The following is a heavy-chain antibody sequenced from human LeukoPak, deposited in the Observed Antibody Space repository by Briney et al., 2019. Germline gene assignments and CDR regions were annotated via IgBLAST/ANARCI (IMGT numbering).Heavy chain of an antibody. CDR3: ARDATPYCGGDCSLDY. CDR1: GFTFSSYG. J-gene: IGHJ4*02. CDR2: IWYNGSNK. D-gene: IGHD2-21*02. Sequence: QPGGSLRLSCAASGFTFSSYGMHWVRQAPGKGLEWVAVIWYNGSNKYYADSVKGRFTIFRDNSKNTLYLQMNSLRAEDTAVYYCARDATPYCGGDCSLDYWGQGTLVTVSS. V-gene: IGHV3-33*01.